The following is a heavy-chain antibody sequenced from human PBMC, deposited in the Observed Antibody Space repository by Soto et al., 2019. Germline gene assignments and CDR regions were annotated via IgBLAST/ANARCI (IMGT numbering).Heavy chain of an antibody. Sequence: SETLSLTCTVSGGSISSSSYSWGWIRQPPGKGLEWLGNIYRSGSTYYNPSLKSRVTISVDRSKNQFSLKLSSVTAADTAVYYCARDRMDCSSTSCLNWFDPWGQGTLVTVSS. CDR2: IYRSGST. CDR1: GGSISSSSYS. CDR3: ARDRMDCSSTSCLNWFDP. J-gene: IGHJ5*02. V-gene: IGHV4-39*07. D-gene: IGHD2-2*01.